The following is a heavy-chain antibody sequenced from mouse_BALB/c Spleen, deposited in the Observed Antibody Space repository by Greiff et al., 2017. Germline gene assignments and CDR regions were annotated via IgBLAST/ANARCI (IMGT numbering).Heavy chain of an antibody. V-gene: IGHV5-15*02. CDR1: GFTFSDYG. CDR3: ARDYDGYWYFDV. J-gene: IGHJ1*01. Sequence: EVKVIESGGGLVQPGGSRKLSCAASGFTFSDYGMAWVRQAPGKGPEWVAFISNLAYSIYYADTVTGRFTISRENAKNTLYLEMSSLRSEDTAMYYCARDYDGYWYFDVWGAGTTVTVSS. CDR2: ISNLAYSI. D-gene: IGHD2-3*01.